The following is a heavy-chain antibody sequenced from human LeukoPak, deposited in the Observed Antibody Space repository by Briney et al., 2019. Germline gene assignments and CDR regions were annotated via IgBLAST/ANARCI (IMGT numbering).Heavy chain of an antibody. Sequence: GGSLRLPCAASGFTFSNHWMHWVRQTPEKGLVWVSRIGTDGAYTSSADSVKGRFTMSRDNAKNTLYLQMNSLRVEDTAVYYCVRDGQELAFDKWGQGTLVTVSS. V-gene: IGHV3-74*01. CDR2: IGTDGAYT. J-gene: IGHJ4*02. CDR3: VRDGQELAFDK. CDR1: GFTFSNHW. D-gene: IGHD1-1*01.